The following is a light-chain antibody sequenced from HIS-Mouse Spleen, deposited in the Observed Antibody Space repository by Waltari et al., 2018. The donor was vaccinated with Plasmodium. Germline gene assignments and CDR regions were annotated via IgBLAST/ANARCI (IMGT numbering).Light chain of an antibody. CDR3: CSYAGSYTYV. CDR1: SSDVGGYNY. V-gene: IGLV2-11*01. J-gene: IGLJ1*01. CDR2: DVS. Sequence: QSALTQPRPASGSPGQSVTISCTGTSSDVGGYNYRSWYQQHPGKAPKLMIYDVSKRPSGVPDRFSGSKSGNTASLTISGLQAEDEADYYCCSYAGSYTYVFGTGTKVTVL.